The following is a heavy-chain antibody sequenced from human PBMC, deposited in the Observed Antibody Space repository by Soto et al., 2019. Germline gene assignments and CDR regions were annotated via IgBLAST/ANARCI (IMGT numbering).Heavy chain of an antibody. D-gene: IGHD2-2*02. CDR1: GGSISSGDYY. V-gene: IGHV4-30-4*01. J-gene: IGHJ6*02. CDR2: IYYSGST. CDR3: ARDRIVVPAAIRYYYYGMDV. Sequence: PSETLSLTCTVSGGSISSGDYYWSWIRQPPGKGLEWIGYIYYSGSTYYNPSLKSRVTIPVDTSKNQFSLKLSSVTAADTAVYYCARDRIVVPAAIRYYYYGMDVWGQGTTVTVSS.